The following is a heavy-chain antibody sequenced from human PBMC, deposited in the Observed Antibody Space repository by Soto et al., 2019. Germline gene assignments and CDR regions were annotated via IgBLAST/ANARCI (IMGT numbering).Heavy chain of an antibody. Sequence: VQLVQSGAEVKKPGESLKISCKGSGYSFTTYWIGWVRQMPGKGLEWMGIIYPDDSDTRYSPSFQGQVTISADKSISTAYLQWSSLMASDSAMYYWARRSGRAGYRDAFDIWGQGTMVTVSS. CDR1: GYSFTTYW. D-gene: IGHD3-10*01. CDR2: IYPDDSDT. CDR3: ARRSGRAGYRDAFDI. J-gene: IGHJ3*02. V-gene: IGHV5-51*01.